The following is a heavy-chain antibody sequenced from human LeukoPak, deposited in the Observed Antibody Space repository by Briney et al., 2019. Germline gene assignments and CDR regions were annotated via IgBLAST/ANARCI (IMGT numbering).Heavy chain of an antibody. CDR3: ARGDLGYCSSTSCYASRPFDY. V-gene: IGHV3-48*03. CDR1: GFTFSSYE. Sequence: GGSLRLSCAASGFTFSSYEMNWVRQAPGKGLEWVSYISSSGSTIYYADSVKGRFTISRDNSKNTLYLQMGSLRAEDMAVYYCARGDLGYCSSTSCYASRPFDYWGQGTLVTVSS. CDR2: ISSSGSTI. J-gene: IGHJ4*02. D-gene: IGHD2-2*01.